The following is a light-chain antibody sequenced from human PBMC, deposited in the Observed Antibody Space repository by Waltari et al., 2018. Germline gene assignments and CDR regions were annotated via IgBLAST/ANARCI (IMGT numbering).Light chain of an antibody. J-gene: IGKJ1*01. V-gene: IGKV4-1*01. CDR1: QSLFYSSNNKNY. Sequence: DIVMTQSPDSLAVSLGDRATINCKSSQSLFYSSNNKNYVAWYQQQPGQPPKLLIYWASTRESGVPDRCRGSGSGTDFTLTISSLQAEDVAVYFCQQYYTTPRTFGPGTKVEI. CDR2: WAS. CDR3: QQYYTTPRT.